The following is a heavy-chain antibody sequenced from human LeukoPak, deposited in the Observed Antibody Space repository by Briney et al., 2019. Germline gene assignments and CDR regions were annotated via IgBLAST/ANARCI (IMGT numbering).Heavy chain of an antibody. CDR3: ARGEYYFDY. D-gene: IGHD2/OR15-2a*01. CDR2: VYYTGNT. CDR1: GGSVSSGSYY. Sequence: SETLSLTCTVSGGSVSSGSYYWSWIRQPPGKGLEWIGYVYYTGNTNYNPSLKSRVTISVDTSKNQFSLKLSSVTAADTAVYYCARGEYYFDYWGQGTLVTVSS. V-gene: IGHV4-61*01. J-gene: IGHJ4*02.